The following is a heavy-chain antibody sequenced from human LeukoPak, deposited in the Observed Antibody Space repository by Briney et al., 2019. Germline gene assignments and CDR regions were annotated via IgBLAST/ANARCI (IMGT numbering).Heavy chain of an antibody. D-gene: IGHD1-26*01. CDR2: IYYSRST. CDR3: ARVPSGSYPIDY. CDR1: GGSISSGDYY. V-gene: IGHV4-30-4*08. J-gene: IGHJ4*02. Sequence: SETLSLTCTVSGGSISSGDYYWSWIRQPPGKGREWFGYIYYSRSTYYNPSLKSRVTLSVDTSKNQFSLKLSSVTAAASAVYCCARVPSGSYPIDYWGQGTLVTVSS.